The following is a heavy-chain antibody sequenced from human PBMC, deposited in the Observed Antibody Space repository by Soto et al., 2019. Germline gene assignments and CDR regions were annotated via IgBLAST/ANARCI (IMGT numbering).Heavy chain of an antibody. J-gene: IGHJ5*02. CDR3: ASRWSAADNWFDP. D-gene: IGHD6-13*01. V-gene: IGHV4-30-4*01. CDR2: IYYSGST. CDR1: GGSISSGDYY. Sequence: QVQLQESGPGLVKPSQTLSLTCTVSGGSISSGDYYWSWIRQPPGKGLEWIGYIYYSGSTYYNPSLKGRVTISVDTSKNLFSLKLSSVTAADTAVYYWASRWSAADNWFDPWGQGTLVTVSS.